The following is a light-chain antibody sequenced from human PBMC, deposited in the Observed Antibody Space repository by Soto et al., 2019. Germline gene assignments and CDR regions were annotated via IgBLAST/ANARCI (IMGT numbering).Light chain of an antibody. CDR2: AAT. CDR1: QSISSY. Sequence: IQMTQSPSSLYASVGDRVTITSRASQSISSYLNWYQQKPWKAPMLLIYAATSLQSGVPSRFSGSGSGTDFTLTIRSLQPEDFATYYDQQSYSTPPWTFCQGTKVEIK. V-gene: IGKV1-39*01. CDR3: QQSYSTPPWT. J-gene: IGKJ1*01.